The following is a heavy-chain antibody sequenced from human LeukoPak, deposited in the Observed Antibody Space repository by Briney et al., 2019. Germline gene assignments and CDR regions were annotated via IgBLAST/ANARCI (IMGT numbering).Heavy chain of an antibody. J-gene: IGHJ4*02. V-gene: IGHV3-74*01. CDR3: TRISLAEGLEF. Sequence: TGGSLRLSCAASGFTFSSYWMHWVRQAPGKGLVWVSRINSDGSSTSYADSVKGRFTISRDNTKNSLYLEMASLKAEDTAVYYCTRISLAEGLEFWGQGILVTVSS. CDR1: GFTFSSYW. CDR2: INSDGSST. D-gene: IGHD3/OR15-3a*01.